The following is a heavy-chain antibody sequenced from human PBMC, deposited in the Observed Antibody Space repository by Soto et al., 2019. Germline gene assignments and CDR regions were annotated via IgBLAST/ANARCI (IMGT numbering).Heavy chain of an antibody. Sequence: QVQLVQSGAEVKKPGSSLKVSCKASGGTFSSYAISWVRQAPGQGLEWMGGIIPIFGTANYAQKFQGRVTITADESTSAAYMELSSLRSEDTAVYYCARDPYPYSSGWYGYWGQGTLVTVSS. V-gene: IGHV1-69*01. CDR3: ARDPYPYSSGWYGY. J-gene: IGHJ4*02. CDR2: IIPIFGTA. CDR1: GGTFSSYA. D-gene: IGHD6-19*01.